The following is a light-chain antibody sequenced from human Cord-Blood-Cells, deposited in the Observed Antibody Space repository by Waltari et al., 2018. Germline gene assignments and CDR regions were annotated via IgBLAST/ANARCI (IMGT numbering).Light chain of an antibody. V-gene: IGKV4-1*01. CDR1: QSVLYSSNNKNY. Sequence: DIVMTQSPDSLAVSLGERATINCKSSQSVLYSSNNKNYLAWYQQKPGPPPKLLIYWASTRESGVPDRFSGSGSETDFTLTISSLQAEDVAVYYCQQYYSTPWTFGQGTKVEIK. CDR2: WAS. J-gene: IGKJ1*01. CDR3: QQYYSTPWT.